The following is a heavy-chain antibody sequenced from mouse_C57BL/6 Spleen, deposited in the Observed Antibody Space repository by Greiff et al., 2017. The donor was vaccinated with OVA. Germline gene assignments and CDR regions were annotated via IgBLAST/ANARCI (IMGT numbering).Heavy chain of an antibody. CDR3: ARGDYGSSYGFAY. J-gene: IGHJ3*01. CDR2: IYPRSGNT. Sequence: VKLQQSGAELARPGASVKLSCKASGYTFTSYGISWVKQRTGQGLEWIGEIYPRSGNTYYNEKFKDKATLTADKSSSTAYMELRSLTSEDSAVYFCARGDYGSSYGFAYWGQGTLVTVSA. D-gene: IGHD1-1*01. V-gene: IGHV1-81*01. CDR1: GYTFTSYG.